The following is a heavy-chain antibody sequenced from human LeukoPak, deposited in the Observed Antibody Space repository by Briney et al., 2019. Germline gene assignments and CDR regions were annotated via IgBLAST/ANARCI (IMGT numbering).Heavy chain of an antibody. V-gene: IGHV3-7*01. Sequence: GGSLRLSCVASGFSINNYWMTWVRQAPGKGLEWVANIKQDGSEKYYVKSVKGRFTVSRDNAKNSLYLQMNSLRAEDTAVYYCASVPYSSGWHFDYWGQGTLVTVSS. J-gene: IGHJ4*02. CDR1: GFSINNYW. D-gene: IGHD6-19*01. CDR3: ASVPYSSGWHFDY. CDR2: IKQDGSEK.